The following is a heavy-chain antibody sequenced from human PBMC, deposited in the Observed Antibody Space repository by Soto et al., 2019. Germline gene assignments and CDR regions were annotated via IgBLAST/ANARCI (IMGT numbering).Heavy chain of an antibody. CDR3: AKDVLRCAADGPYGMDV. Sequence: QVQLVESGGGVVQPGRSLILSCAASGFTFSSYGMHWVRQAPGKGLEWVAVISYDGSNKYYADSVKGRFTISRDNSKNTLYLPMNSLRDEDTAVYYCAKDVLRCAADGPYGMDVWGQGTTVTGSS. D-gene: IGHD6-13*01. CDR1: GFTFSSYG. V-gene: IGHV3-30*18. J-gene: IGHJ6*02. CDR2: ISYDGSNK.